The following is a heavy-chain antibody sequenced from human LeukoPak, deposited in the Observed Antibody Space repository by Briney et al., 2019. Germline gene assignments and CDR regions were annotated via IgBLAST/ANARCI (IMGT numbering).Heavy chain of an antibody. CDR2: LFNSGST. J-gene: IGHJ4*02. V-gene: IGHV4-59*08. Sequence: SETLSLTCTVSGGSISNYYWSWIRQPPGKGLEWIGYLFNSGSTNYNPSFKSRVTISVDTSKNQFSLKLSSVTAADTAVYYCARHVGSGSFYNVWGQGTLVTVSS. D-gene: IGHD3-10*01. CDR3: ARHVGSGSFYNV. CDR1: GGSISNYY.